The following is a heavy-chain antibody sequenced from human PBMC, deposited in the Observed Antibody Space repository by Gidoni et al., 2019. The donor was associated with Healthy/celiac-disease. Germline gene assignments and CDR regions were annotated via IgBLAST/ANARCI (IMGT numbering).Heavy chain of an antibody. Sequence: QVQLVESGGGVVQPGRSLRLSCAASGFTFSSYGMHWVRQAPGKGLEWVAVIWYDGSNKYYADSVKGRFTISRDNSKNTLYLQMNSLRAEDTAVYYCARGTYYDFWSGYHPFGYWGQGTLVTVSS. CDR1: GFTFSSYG. V-gene: IGHV3-33*01. J-gene: IGHJ4*02. CDR2: IWYDGSNK. CDR3: ARGTYYDFWSGYHPFGY. D-gene: IGHD3-3*01.